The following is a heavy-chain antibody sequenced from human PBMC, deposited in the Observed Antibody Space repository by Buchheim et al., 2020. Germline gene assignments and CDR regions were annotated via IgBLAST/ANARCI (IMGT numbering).Heavy chain of an antibody. D-gene: IGHD6-6*01. J-gene: IGHJ6*02. V-gene: IGHV3-33*01. CDR2: IWYDGSNK. CDR3: ARGVGSSSGYGMDV. Sequence: QVQLVESGGGVVQPGRSLRLSCAASGFTFSSYGMHWVRQAPGKGLEWVAVIWYDGSNKYYADSVKGRFTISRANSKNTLYLQMNSLRAEDTAVYYCARGVGSSSGYGMDVWGQGTT. CDR1: GFTFSSYG.